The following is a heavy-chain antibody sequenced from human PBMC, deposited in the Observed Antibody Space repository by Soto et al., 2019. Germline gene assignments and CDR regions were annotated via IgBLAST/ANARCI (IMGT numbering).Heavy chain of an antibody. Sequence: PSETLSLTCTVSGDSISGRSYYWGWIRQPPGKGLEWIGSIYYSGSTYFKQSLNSRVTMSVDTSKSQFSLRLSSVTAAETAVYYCVRVISSSSSLGLPYYYYGMDVWGQGTTVTVSS. CDR2: IYYSGST. D-gene: IGHD6-6*01. V-gene: IGHV4-39*01. J-gene: IGHJ6*02. CDR3: VRVISSSSSLGLPYYYYGMDV. CDR1: GDSISGRSYY.